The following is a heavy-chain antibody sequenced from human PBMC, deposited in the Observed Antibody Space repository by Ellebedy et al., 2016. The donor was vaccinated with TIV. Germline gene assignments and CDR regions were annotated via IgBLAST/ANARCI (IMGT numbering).Heavy chain of an antibody. D-gene: IGHD5-24*01. Sequence: PGGSLRLSCEASESTSSSNGMSWVRQAPGKGLEWVSSISTTDGTHYADSVKGRFTISRDNPKNTLYLQMNRLRVEDTAVYYCATQLWNTEFWGQGTLVIVSS. CDR2: ISTTDGT. V-gene: IGHV3-23*01. CDR1: ESTSSSNG. J-gene: IGHJ4*02. CDR3: ATQLWNTEF.